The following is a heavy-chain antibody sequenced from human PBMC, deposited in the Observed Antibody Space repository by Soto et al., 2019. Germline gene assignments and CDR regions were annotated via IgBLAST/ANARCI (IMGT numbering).Heavy chain of an antibody. CDR2: INPSGGST. V-gene: IGHV1-46*01. J-gene: IGHJ6*02. CDR1: GYTFTSYY. D-gene: IGHD6-13*01. CDR3: ARERGEQQLIWSYYYYGMDV. Sequence: QVQLVQSGAEVKKPGASVKVSCKASGYTFTSYYMHWVRQAPGQGLEWMGIINPSGGSTSYAQKFQGRVTMTRDTSTSTVYMELSSLRSEDTAVYDCARERGEQQLIWSYYYYGMDVWGQGTTVTVSS.